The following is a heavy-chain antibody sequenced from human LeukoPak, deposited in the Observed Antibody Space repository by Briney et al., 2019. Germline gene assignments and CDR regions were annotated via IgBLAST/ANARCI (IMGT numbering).Heavy chain of an antibody. Sequence: GGSLRLSCAASGFTFSSYNIHWVRQAPGKGPEWVAVISYDGTNKYWEDSVKGRFTISRDSSKKTQYLQMSSLRVEDTAVYYCAREASTGWFDSWGQGTLVTVSS. V-gene: IGHV3-30*04. CDR1: GFTFSSYN. CDR3: AREASTGWFDS. CDR2: ISYDGTNK. J-gene: IGHJ5*01.